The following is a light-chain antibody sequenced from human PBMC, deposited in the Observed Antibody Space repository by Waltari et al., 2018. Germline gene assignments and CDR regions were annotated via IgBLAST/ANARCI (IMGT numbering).Light chain of an antibody. J-gene: IGKJ1*01. V-gene: IGKV1-5*03. CDR2: KAS. Sequence: DIHMTQSPSTLSASVGDRVTITCRASQSISSWLAWYQQKPKKAPKLLIYKASTLEIGVPSRFSSSGSGTEFSLTISSLQPEDFATYYCQQYNPSSPWTFGQGTKVEVK. CDR3: QQYNPSSPWT. CDR1: QSISSW.